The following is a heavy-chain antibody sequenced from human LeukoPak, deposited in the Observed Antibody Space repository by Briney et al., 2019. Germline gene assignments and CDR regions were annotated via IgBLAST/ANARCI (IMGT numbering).Heavy chain of an antibody. V-gene: IGHV4-59*12. CDR2: IYYSGST. CDR1: GASISSYY. CDR3: ARSMVRGAPYFDY. Sequence: PSETLSLTCTVSGASISSYYWSWIRQPPGKGLEWIGYIYYSGSTNYNPSLKSRVIISVDTSKNQFSLKLSSVTAADTAVYYCARSMVRGAPYFDYWGQGTLVTVSS. J-gene: IGHJ4*02. D-gene: IGHD3-10*01.